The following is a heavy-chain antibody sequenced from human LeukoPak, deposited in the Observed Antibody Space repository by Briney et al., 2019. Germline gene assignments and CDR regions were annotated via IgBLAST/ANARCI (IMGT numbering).Heavy chain of an antibody. CDR3: ARASLGYCSSTSCYAFDY. CDR2: TYYRSNWYN. D-gene: IGHD2-2*01. V-gene: IGHV6-1*01. J-gene: IGHJ4*02. CDR1: GDSVSSNSAA. Sequence: SQTLSLTCAISGDSVSSNSAARNWIRQSPSRGLEWLGRTYYRSNWYNDYAASVKSRITINADTSKNQFSLKLSSVTAADTAVYYCARASLGYCSSTSCYAFDYWGQGTLVTVSS.